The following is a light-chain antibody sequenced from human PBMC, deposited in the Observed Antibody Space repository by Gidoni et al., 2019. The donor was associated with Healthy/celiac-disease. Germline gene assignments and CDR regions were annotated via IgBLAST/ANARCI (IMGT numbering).Light chain of an antibody. V-gene: IGLV7-43*01. CDR2: STS. CDR3: LLYYGGARV. J-gene: IGLJ3*02. Sequence: QNVGNQEPSLTGPPGGTVTLTCASSTGAVTRGYYPNWFQQKPGQAPRALIYSTSNTHSWTPSRFSGSLLGGTAALTLSGVQPAAEAEYSCLLYYGGARVFGGGPKLTVL. CDR1: TGAVTRGYY.